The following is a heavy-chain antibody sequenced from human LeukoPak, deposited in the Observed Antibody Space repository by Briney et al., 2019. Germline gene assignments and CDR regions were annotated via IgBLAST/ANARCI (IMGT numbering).Heavy chain of an antibody. Sequence: GGSLRLSCAASGFTVSSNYVSWVRQAPGKGLEWVAVISYDGSNKYYADSVKGRFTISRDNSKNTLYLQMNSLRAEDTAVYYCAKDLQKAKKYYFDYWGQGILVTVSS. CDR2: ISYDGSNK. V-gene: IGHV3-30*18. D-gene: IGHD4-4*01. J-gene: IGHJ4*02. CDR1: GFTVSSNY. CDR3: AKDLQKAKKYYFDY.